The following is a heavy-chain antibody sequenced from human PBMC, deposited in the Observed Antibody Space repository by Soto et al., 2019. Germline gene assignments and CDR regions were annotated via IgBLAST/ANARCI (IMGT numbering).Heavy chain of an antibody. CDR1: GGSISSGGYY. V-gene: IGHV4-31*03. CDR3: ARGWGAIFGVVSYYYYYMAV. CDR2: IYYSGST. Sequence: SETLSLTCTVSGGSISSGGYYWSWIRQHPGKGLEWIGYIYYSGSTYYNPSLMSRVTISVDTSKNQFSLKLSSVTASDTAVYYFARGWGAIFGVVSYYYYYMAVRGKGTTVTVSS. J-gene: IGHJ6*03. D-gene: IGHD3-3*01.